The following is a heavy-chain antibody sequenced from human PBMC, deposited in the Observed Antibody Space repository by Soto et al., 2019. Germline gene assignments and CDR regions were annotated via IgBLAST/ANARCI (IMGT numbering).Heavy chain of an antibody. CDR3: ARGAKNIYAMDV. CDR1: GFAFSTYW. J-gene: IGHJ6*02. Sequence: EVQLVESGGGLVQPGGSLRLSCAASGFAFSTYWMHWVRQAPGKGLLWVARIKFDGSSTYSADSVKGRFTISRDDAKNTLYLQMNGLRVADTAVYYCARGAKNIYAMDVWGQGTTVTVSS. CDR2: IKFDGSST. V-gene: IGHV3-74*01.